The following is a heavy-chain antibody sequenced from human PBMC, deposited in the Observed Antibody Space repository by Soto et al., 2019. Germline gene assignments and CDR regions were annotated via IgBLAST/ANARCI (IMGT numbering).Heavy chain of an antibody. CDR1: GFTFSNAW. CDR3: TTPGSSTTPCYYGMDV. D-gene: IGHD2-2*01. CDR2: IKSKTDGGTT. Sequence: PGGSLRLSCAAPGFTFSNAWMSWVRQAPGKGLEWVGRIKSKTDGGTTDYAAPVKGRFTISRDDSKNTLYLQMNSLKTEDTAVYYCTTPGSSTTPCYYGMDVWGQGTTVTVSS. J-gene: IGHJ6*02. V-gene: IGHV3-15*01.